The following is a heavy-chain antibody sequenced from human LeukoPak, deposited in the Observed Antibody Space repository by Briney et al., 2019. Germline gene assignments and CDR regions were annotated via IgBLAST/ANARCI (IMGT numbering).Heavy chain of an antibody. CDR3: ATGSRSLRYFDWLLAVY. CDR1: GYTFTSYD. Sequence: ASVKVSCKASGYTFTSYDINWVRQATGQGLEWMGWMNPNSGNTGYAQKFQGRVTMTRNTSISTAYMELSSLRSEDTAVYYCATGSRSLRYFDWLLAVYWGQGTLVTVSS. J-gene: IGHJ4*02. CDR2: MNPNSGNT. D-gene: IGHD3-9*01. V-gene: IGHV1-8*01.